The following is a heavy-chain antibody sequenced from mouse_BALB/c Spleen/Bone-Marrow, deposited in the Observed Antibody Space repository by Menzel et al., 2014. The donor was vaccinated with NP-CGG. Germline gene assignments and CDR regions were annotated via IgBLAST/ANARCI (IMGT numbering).Heavy chain of an antibody. CDR2: IYPGDGST. D-gene: IGHD2-14*01. CDR1: GYTFTSYF. Sequence: QVQLQQSGPELVKPGASVKMSCKASGYTFTSYFIHWVKQRPGQGLEWIGWIYPGDGSTKYNEKFKVKTTLTADKSSSTAYMFLSSLTSEDSAIYFCAYYRYDEYFDFWGAGTTVTVSS. J-gene: IGHJ1*01. CDR3: AYYRYDEYFDF. V-gene: IGHV1S56*01.